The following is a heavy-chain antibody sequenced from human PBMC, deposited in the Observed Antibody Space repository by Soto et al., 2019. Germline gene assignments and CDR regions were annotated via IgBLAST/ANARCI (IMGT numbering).Heavy chain of an antibody. CDR2: ILPFFGTA. D-gene: IGHD4-17*01. CDR3: ASGHEYGGNSDAFDV. Sequence: QVHLVQSGAEVKKPGSSVKVSCKYSGGTFRTESINWVRQAPGQGLEWMGEILPFFGTADYAPRLQGRVIITADGATTTAYMELSSLTPQDTAVYFCASGHEYGGNSDAFDVWGQGTMVTVSS. V-gene: IGHV1-69*13. CDR1: GGTFRTES. J-gene: IGHJ3*01.